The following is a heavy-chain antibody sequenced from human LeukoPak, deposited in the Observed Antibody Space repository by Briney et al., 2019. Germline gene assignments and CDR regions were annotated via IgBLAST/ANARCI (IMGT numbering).Heavy chain of an antibody. J-gene: IGHJ4*02. Sequence: ASVKVSCKATGYTFTAYYMQWVRQAPGQGLEWMGWISAYNGNTNYAQKLQGRVTMTTDTSTSTAYMELRSLRSDDTAVYYCARGAYYGSGSHFDYWGQGTLVTVSS. CDR1: GYTFTAYY. V-gene: IGHV1-18*04. D-gene: IGHD3-10*01. CDR2: ISAYNGNT. CDR3: ARGAYYGSGSHFDY.